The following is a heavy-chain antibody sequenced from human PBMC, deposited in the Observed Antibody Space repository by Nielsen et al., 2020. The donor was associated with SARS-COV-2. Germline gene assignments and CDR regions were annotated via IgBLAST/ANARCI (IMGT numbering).Heavy chain of an antibody. CDR3: ARRAGGWFDP. CDR2: ISGYNGDT. CDR1: GGTFSSYG. J-gene: IGHJ5*02. V-gene: IGHV1-18*01. Sequence: ASVKVSCKASGGTFSSYGITWVRQAPGQGLEWMGWISGYNGDTNYAQKFQGRVTLTTDTSTSTAYMELSSLKFEDTAVYFCARRAGGWFDPWGQGTLVTVSS.